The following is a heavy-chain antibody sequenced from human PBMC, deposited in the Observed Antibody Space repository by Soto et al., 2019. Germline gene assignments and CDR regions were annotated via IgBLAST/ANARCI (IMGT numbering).Heavy chain of an antibody. J-gene: IGHJ4*02. V-gene: IGHV1-2*02. CDR3: ASTYYYDSSGYLLGY. D-gene: IGHD3-22*01. CDR1: GYTFTGYY. Sequence: SVKVSCKASGYTFTGYYMYWVRQAPGQGLEWMGWINPNSGGTNYAQKFQGRVTMTRDTSISTAYMELSRLRSDDKAVYYCASTYYYDSSGYLLGYWGQGTLVTVSS. CDR2: INPNSGGT.